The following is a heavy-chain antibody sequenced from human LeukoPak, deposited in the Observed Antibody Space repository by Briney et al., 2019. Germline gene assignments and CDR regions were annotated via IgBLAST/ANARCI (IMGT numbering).Heavy chain of an antibody. J-gene: IGHJ4*02. D-gene: IGHD6-19*01. CDR1: GITFGSYW. V-gene: IGHV3-7*05. Sequence: PGGSLRLSCAASGITFGSYWMTWARQAPGKGLECVANIKPDGSEKHYVDSVEGRFTISRDNAKNSLFLEMNSLRAEDTAVYYCARGRMAVAGSYEYWGQGTLVTVSS. CDR3: ARGRMAVAGSYEY. CDR2: IKPDGSEK.